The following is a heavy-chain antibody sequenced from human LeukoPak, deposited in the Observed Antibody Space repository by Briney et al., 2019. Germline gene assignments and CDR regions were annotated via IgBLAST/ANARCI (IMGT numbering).Heavy chain of an antibody. CDR2: ISSDGSST. D-gene: IGHD3-22*01. CDR3: ARISYESRGYYDY. Sequence: GGSLRLSCAASGFTFSSYWMHWVRQAPGEGLVWVSRISSDGSSTTFADSVKGRFTISRDNAKNTLYLQMNSLRAEDTAVYYCARISYESRGYYDYWGQGTLATVSS. J-gene: IGHJ4*02. CDR1: GFTFSSYW. V-gene: IGHV3-74*01.